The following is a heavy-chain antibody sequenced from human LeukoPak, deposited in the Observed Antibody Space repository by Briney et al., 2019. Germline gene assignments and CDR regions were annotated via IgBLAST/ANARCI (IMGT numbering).Heavy chain of an antibody. CDR1: GIIIRNYA. CDR2: IRSTASGGTT. CDR3: TNAAAGTFYS. D-gene: IGHD6-13*01. J-gene: IGHJ4*02. Sequence: GSLRLSCATSGIIIRNYARSWVRQAAGKRLEWGGFIRSTASGGTTEYAASMKGAVTITRTASKNLANLQVNSLKIEDTAVYYCTNAAAGTFYSWGQGTLVTVSS. V-gene: IGHV3-49*04.